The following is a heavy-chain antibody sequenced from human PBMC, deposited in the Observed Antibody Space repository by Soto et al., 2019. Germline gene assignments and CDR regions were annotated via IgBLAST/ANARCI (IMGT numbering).Heavy chain of an antibody. CDR2: INHSGST. CDR1: GGSFSGYY. V-gene: IGHV4-34*01. Sequence: SETLSLTCAVYGGSFSGYYWSWIRQPPGKGLEWIGEINHSGSTNYNPSLKSRVTISVDTSKNQFSLKLSSVTAADTAVYYCARSHWNDPFDYWGQGTLVTVSS. D-gene: IGHD1-1*01. J-gene: IGHJ4*02. CDR3: ARSHWNDPFDY.